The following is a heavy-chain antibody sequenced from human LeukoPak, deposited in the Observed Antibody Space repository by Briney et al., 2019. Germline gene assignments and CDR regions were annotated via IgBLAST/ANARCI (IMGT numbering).Heavy chain of an antibody. CDR2: IYYSGST. CDR3: ARLWPAYYDFWSGLYEDWFDP. CDR1: GGSISSYY. V-gene: IGHV4-59*01. J-gene: IGHJ5*02. D-gene: IGHD3-3*01. Sequence: SETLSLTCTVSGGSISSYYWSWIRQPPGKRLEWIGYIYYSGSTNYNPSLKSRVTISVDTSKNQFSLKLSSVTAADTAVYYCARLWPAYYDFWSGLYEDWFDPWGQGTLVTVSS.